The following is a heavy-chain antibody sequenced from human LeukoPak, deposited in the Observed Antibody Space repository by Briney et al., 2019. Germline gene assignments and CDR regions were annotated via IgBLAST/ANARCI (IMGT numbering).Heavy chain of an antibody. CDR3: ARDRQQLVGDGYYYYGMDV. J-gene: IGHJ6*02. V-gene: IGHV3-23*01. CDR1: GFTFSSYA. Sequence: PGRSLRLSCAASGFTFSSYAMSWVRQAPGKGLEWVSAISGSGGSTYYADSVKGRFTISRDNSKNTLYLQMNSLRAEDTAVYYCARDRQQLVGDGYYYYGMDVWGQGTTVTVSS. D-gene: IGHD6-13*01. CDR2: ISGSGGST.